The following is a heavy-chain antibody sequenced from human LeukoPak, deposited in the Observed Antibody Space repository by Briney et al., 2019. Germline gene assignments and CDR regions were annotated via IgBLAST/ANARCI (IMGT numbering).Heavy chain of an antibody. D-gene: IGHD3-9*01. CDR3: SKVRYVGFYFDY. J-gene: IGHJ4*02. Sequence: SGGSLRLFCAASGFTFSNYAMNWVRQAPGKGLEWVSGISGSGGNTYYADSVKGRFTISRDNSKNTLYLQMNSLRAEDTAVYYFSKVRYVGFYFDYWGQGTLVTVSS. V-gene: IGHV3-23*01. CDR2: ISGSGGNT. CDR1: GFTFSNYA.